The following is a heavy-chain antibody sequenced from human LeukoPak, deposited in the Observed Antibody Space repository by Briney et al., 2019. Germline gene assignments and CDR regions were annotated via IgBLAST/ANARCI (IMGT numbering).Heavy chain of an antibody. CDR2: INTNTGNP. Sequence: ASVKVSCTASGYTFTSYAMNWVRQAPGQGLEWMGWINTNTGNPTYAQGFTGRFVFSLDTSVSTAYLQISSLKAEDTAVYYCARRPGAGDYKTSWAGFDYWGQGTLVTGSS. J-gene: IGHJ4*02. D-gene: IGHD4-11*01. CDR1: GYTFTSYA. CDR3: ARRPGAGDYKTSWAGFDY. V-gene: IGHV7-4-1*02.